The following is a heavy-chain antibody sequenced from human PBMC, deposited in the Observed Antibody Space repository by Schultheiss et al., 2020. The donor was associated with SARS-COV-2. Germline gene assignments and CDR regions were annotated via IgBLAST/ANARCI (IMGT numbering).Heavy chain of an antibody. CDR2: ISGSGGST. V-gene: IGHV3-23*01. CDR3: AKDISCSSTSCYNRSPYNGMDV. D-gene: IGHD2-2*02. J-gene: IGHJ6*02. Sequence: GESLKISCAASGFTFSSYAMSWVRQAPGKGLEWVSAISGSGGSTYYADSVKGRFTISRDNSKNTLYLQMNSLRAEDTAVYYCAKDISCSSTSCYNRSPYNGMDVWGQGTTVTVSS. CDR1: GFTFSSYA.